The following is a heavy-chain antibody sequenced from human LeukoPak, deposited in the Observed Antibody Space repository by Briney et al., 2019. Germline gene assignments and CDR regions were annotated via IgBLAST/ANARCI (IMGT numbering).Heavy chain of an antibody. CDR1: GGSISSGGYY. Sequence: SQTLSLTCTVSGGSISSGGYYWSWIHQHPGKGLEWIGYIYYSGSTYYNPSLKSRVTISVDTPKNQFSPKLSSVTAADTAVYYCARGLWFGELLYDYYFDYWGQGTLVTVSS. V-gene: IGHV4-31*03. CDR3: ARGLWFGELLYDYYFDY. J-gene: IGHJ4*02. CDR2: IYYSGST. D-gene: IGHD3-10*01.